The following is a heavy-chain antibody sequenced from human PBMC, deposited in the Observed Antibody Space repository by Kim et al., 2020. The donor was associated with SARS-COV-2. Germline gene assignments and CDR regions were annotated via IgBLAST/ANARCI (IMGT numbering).Heavy chain of an antibody. CDR2: ISGSGTTT. Sequence: GGSLRLSCATSGFTLSIYSMNWVRQAPGKGLEWVSHISGSGTTTKHADSVKGRFTISRDNAKNSLFLQMNGLRAEDTALYYCVREIHWAFDIWGQGTMVTVSS. J-gene: IGHJ3*02. CDR1: GFTLSIYS. CDR3: VREIHWAFDI. V-gene: IGHV3-48*04.